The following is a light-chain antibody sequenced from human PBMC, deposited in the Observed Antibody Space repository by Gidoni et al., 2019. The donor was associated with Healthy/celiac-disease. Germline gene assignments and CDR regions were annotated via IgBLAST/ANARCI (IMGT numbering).Light chain of an antibody. J-gene: IGKJ2*01. Sequence: EIVLTQSPATLSLSPGERATLSCGASQRVSSNYLAWYQQTPGLAPRLLIYDASTRATGIPDRFSGSGSGTDFTLSISRLEPEDFVVYYCQQYGNLYTFGQGTKLEIK. CDR1: QRVSSNY. CDR3: QQYGNLYT. CDR2: DAS. V-gene: IGKV3D-20*01.